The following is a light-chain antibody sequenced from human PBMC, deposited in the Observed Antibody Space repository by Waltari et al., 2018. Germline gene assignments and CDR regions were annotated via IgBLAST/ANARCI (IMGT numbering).Light chain of an antibody. CDR2: DVS. J-gene: IGLJ3*02. CDR1: SSAVGGYNY. Sequence: QSALTQPRSVSGPPGQSVTISCTGTSSAVGGYNYVSWYQHHPGKAPKLMIYDVSKRPSGVPDRFSGSKSGNTASLTISGLQAEDEADYYCCLYAGSYPWVFGGGTKLTVL. V-gene: IGLV2-11*01. CDR3: CLYAGSYPWV.